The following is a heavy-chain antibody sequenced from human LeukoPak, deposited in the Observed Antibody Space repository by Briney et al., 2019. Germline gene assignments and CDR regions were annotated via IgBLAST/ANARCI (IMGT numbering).Heavy chain of an antibody. CDR3: ARDRSRFYY. CDR2: IKEDGNEK. Sequence: PGGSLRLSCAASGLTFSIYWMSWVRQAPGKGGEWVANIKEDGNEKYYVDSVKGRFTISRDNAKKLLYLQMNSLRAEDTAVYYCARDRSRFYYWGQGTLVTVSS. V-gene: IGHV3-7*01. J-gene: IGHJ4*02. CDR1: GLTFSIYW. D-gene: IGHD2-2*01.